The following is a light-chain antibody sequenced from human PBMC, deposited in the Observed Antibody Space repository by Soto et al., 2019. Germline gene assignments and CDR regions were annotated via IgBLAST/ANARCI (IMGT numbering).Light chain of an antibody. CDR1: QGISSY. Sequence: AIPVTNAPSSLSASPGDIVTTPFRGRQGISSYLAWYQQKPGKAPHLLIYAASTLTSGVPSRFSGSGSGTDFTLTISCLQSEDFATYYCQQYYSYPTFGQGTRLEIK. CDR2: AAS. CDR3: QQYYSYPT. J-gene: IGKJ5*01. V-gene: IGKV1-8*01.